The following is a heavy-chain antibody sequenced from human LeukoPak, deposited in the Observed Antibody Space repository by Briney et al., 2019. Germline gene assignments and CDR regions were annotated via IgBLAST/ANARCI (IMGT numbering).Heavy chain of an antibody. J-gene: IGHJ4*02. CDR3: ARTYYYDSSGFYYFDY. CDR2: ISSSSNYI. Sequence: GGSLRLSCAASGFIFSSYSMNWVRQAPGKGLEWVSSISSSSNYIYYADSVKGRFTISRDNAKNSLYLQMNSLRAEDTAVYYCARTYYYDSSGFYYFDYWGQGTLVTVSS. CDR1: GFIFSSYS. D-gene: IGHD3-22*01. V-gene: IGHV3-21*01.